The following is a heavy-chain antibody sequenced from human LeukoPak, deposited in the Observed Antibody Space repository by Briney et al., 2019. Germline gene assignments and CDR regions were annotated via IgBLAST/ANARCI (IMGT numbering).Heavy chain of an antibody. CDR1: GFTFSSYA. CDR2: ISGSGGST. J-gene: IGHJ4*02. V-gene: IGHV3-23*01. D-gene: IGHD3-22*01. Sequence: GGSLRLSCAASGFTFSSYAMSWVRQAPGKGLEWVSAISGSGGSTYYADSVKGRFTISRDNSKNTLYLQMNSLRAEDTAVYYCAKGIHGGYYDSSGYYYFDYWGQGTLVTASS. CDR3: AKGIHGGYYDSSGYYYFDY.